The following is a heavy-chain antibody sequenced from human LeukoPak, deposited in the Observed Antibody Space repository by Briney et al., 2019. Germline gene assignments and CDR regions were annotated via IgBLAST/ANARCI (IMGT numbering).Heavy chain of an antibody. D-gene: IGHD5-24*01. V-gene: IGHV1-69*01. CDR2: IIPIFGTA. J-gene: IGHJ6*04. Sequence: SVKLSCKASGGTFSSYAISWVRQAPGQGLGWMGGIIPIFGTANYAQKFQGRVTITADESTSTAYMELSSLRSEDTAVYYCARAINPAHSLSYYGMDVWGKGTTVTVSS. CDR1: GGTFSSYA. CDR3: ARAINPAHSLSYYGMDV.